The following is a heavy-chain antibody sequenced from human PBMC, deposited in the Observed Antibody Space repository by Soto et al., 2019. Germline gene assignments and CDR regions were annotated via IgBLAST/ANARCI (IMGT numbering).Heavy chain of an antibody. Sequence: VASVKVSCKASGYTFTNYGISWVRQAPGQGLEWMGWISAYNGNTDYAQKFQGRVTMTTDTSTSTVYMELRSLRSDDTAVYFCARAASLSYYYAVDVWGQGTTVTVSS. CDR2: ISAYNGNT. J-gene: IGHJ6*02. CDR3: ARAASLSYYYAVDV. V-gene: IGHV1-18*01. CDR1: GYTFTNYG.